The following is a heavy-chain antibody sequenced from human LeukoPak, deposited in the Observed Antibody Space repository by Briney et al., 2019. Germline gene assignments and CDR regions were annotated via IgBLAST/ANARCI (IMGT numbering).Heavy chain of an antibody. V-gene: IGHV4-59*08. D-gene: IGHD4-17*01. Sequence: SETLSLTCTVSGGSISSYYWSWIRQPPGKGLEWIGYIYYSGSTNYNPSLKSRVTISVDTSKNQFSLKLSSVTAADTAVYYCARGDDYGDYWGLYWGQGTLVTVSS. CDR3: ARGDDYGDYWGLY. CDR1: GGSISSYY. CDR2: IYYSGST. J-gene: IGHJ4*02.